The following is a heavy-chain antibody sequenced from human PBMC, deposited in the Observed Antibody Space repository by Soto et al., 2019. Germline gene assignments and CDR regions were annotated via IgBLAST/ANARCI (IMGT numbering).Heavy chain of an antibody. D-gene: IGHD2-15*01. CDR2: IIPIFGTA. CDR3: AREFLRWSGQRTESAPFIAGYYGMDV. V-gene: IGHV1-69*13. Sequence: GASVKVSCKASGGTFSSYAISWVRQAPGQGLEWMGGIIPIFGTANYAQKFQGRVTITADESTSTAYTELSSLRSEDTAVYYCAREFLRWSGQRTESAPFIAGYYGMDVWGQGTTVTVSS. J-gene: IGHJ6*02. CDR1: GGTFSSYA.